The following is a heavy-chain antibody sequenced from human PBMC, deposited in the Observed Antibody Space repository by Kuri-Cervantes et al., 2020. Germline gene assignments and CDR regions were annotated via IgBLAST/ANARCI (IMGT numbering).Heavy chain of an antibody. V-gene: IGHV3-30*07. CDR1: GFTFSSYA. J-gene: IGHJ4*01. Sequence: LSLTCAASGFTFSSYAMHWVRQAPGKGLEWVAVISYDGSNKYYADSVKGRFTISRDNSKNTLYLQMNSLRAEDTAVYYCARDGSVWSYDYWGQGTLVTVSS. CDR3: ARDGSVWSYDY. D-gene: IGHD6-19*01. CDR2: ISYDGSNK.